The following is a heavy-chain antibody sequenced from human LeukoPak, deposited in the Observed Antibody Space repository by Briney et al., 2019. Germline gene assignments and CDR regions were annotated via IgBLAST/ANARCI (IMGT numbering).Heavy chain of an antibody. CDR1: GFTFSNFA. Sequence: PGRSLRLSCAASGFTFSNFAMHWVRQAPGKGLEWVAVISYDGSIKYYADSVKGRFTISRDNSKNTLYLRMNSLRAEDTAVYYCAREDMTTVTTRWAFDIWGQGSMVTVSS. V-gene: IGHV3-30*04. CDR2: ISYDGSIK. D-gene: IGHD4-17*01. CDR3: AREDMTTVTTRWAFDI. J-gene: IGHJ3*02.